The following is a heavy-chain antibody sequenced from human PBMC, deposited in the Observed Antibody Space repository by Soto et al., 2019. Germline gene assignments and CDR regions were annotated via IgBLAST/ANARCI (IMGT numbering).Heavy chain of an antibody. CDR2: ISGGGTST. V-gene: IGHV3-23*01. CDR1: GFTFSSYA. D-gene: IGHD2-2*01. CDR3: AKGGCSTSSCAKGAFDI. Sequence: GGSLRLSCAASGFTFSSYAMTWVRQAPGKGLEWVSSISGGGTSTYYADSVKGRFTISRDNSKNTLFLQMSSLRAEDTAVYYCAKGGCSTSSCAKGAFDIWGQGTMVTVSS. J-gene: IGHJ3*02.